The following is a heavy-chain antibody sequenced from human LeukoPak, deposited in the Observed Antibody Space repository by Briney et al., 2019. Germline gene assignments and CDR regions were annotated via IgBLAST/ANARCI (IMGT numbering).Heavy chain of an antibody. V-gene: IGHV3-33*01. J-gene: IGHJ4*02. Sequence: GRSLRLSCAASGFTFSSYGMHWVRQAPGKGPEWVAVIWYDGSNKFYADSVKGRFIISRDNPKNTLYLEINSLRAEDTAVYYCARDHQYTYTNYGDYWGQGTLVTVSS. CDR3: ARDHQYTYTNYGDY. CDR2: IWYDGSNK. CDR1: GFTFSSYG. D-gene: IGHD4-11*01.